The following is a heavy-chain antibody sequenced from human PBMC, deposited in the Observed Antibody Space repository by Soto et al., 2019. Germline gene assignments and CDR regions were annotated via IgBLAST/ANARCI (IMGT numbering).Heavy chain of an antibody. J-gene: IGHJ5*02. CDR1: GGSISSGGYY. CDR3: ARANINIVVVQAAIVWFDP. Sequence: SETLSLTCTVSGGSISSGGYYWSWIRQHPGKGLEWIGYIYYSGSTYYNPSLKSRVTISVDTSKNQFSLKLSSVTAADTAVYYCARANINIVVVQAAIVWFDPWGQGTLVTVSS. V-gene: IGHV4-31*03. D-gene: IGHD2-2*01. CDR2: IYYSGST.